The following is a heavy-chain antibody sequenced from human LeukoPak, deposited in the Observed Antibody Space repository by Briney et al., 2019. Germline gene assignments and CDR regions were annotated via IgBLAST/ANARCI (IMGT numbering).Heavy chain of an antibody. J-gene: IGHJ4*02. CDR1: GYSFTNYW. D-gene: IGHD1-26*01. Sequence: GESLKISCKVSGYSFTNYWIGWVRQKPGKGLEWMGIIFPGDSDTKYSPAFQGQVSLSADQSNTSAYLQWDSLKASDSAMYDCVRHQRWSYPFDSWGQGTLVTVSA. V-gene: IGHV5-51*01. CDR3: VRHQRWSYPFDS. CDR2: IFPGDSDT.